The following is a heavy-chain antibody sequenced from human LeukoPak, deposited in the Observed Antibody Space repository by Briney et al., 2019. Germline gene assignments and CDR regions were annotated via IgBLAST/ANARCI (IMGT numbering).Heavy chain of an antibody. D-gene: IGHD6-19*01. CDR1: GFTFSKYW. J-gene: IGHJ4*02. V-gene: IGHV3-74*01. CDR2: INTDGTVT. Sequence: GGSLRLSCAASGFTFSKYWMLWVRQAPGKGLESVSRINTDGTVTSYADSVKGRFIVTRDNADNTMFLQMNSVRDEDTAVYYCATKQWLAPPPDSWGQGTPVTVSS. CDR3: ATKQWLAPPPDS.